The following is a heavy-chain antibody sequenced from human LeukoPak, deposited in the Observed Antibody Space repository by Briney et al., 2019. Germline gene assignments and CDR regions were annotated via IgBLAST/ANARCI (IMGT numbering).Heavy chain of an antibody. Sequence: ASMKVSCKASGYTFTSYDINWVRQATGQGLEWMGWMNPNSGNTGYAQKFQGRVTITRNTSISTAYMELSSLRSEDTAVYYCARGLIQLWAYDYWGQGTLVTVSS. J-gene: IGHJ4*02. CDR2: MNPNSGNT. CDR3: ARGLIQLWAYDY. V-gene: IGHV1-8*03. D-gene: IGHD5-18*01. CDR1: GYTFTSYD.